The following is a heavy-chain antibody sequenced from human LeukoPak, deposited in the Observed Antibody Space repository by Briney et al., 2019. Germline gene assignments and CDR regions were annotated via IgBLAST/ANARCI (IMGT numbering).Heavy chain of an antibody. Sequence: ASVKVSCKASGYTFTSYGISWVRHAPGQGLEWMGWISAYNGNTNYAQKLQGRVTMTTDTSTSTAYMELRSLRSDDTAVYYCARDRYGSGSSYNWFDPWGQGTLVTVSS. CDR3: ARDRYGSGSSYNWFDP. CDR1: GYTFTSYG. J-gene: IGHJ5*02. V-gene: IGHV1-18*01. CDR2: ISAYNGNT. D-gene: IGHD3-10*01.